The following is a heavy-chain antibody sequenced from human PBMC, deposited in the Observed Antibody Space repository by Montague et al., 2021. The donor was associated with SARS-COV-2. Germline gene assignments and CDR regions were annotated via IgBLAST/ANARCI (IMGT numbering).Heavy chain of an antibody. Sequence: SETLSLTCTVSGGSISSYYWSCIRQPPGRGPQWTGYIPYSGSTNYTPSLKSRVTIPVNTSKNHFTLRLSSVTAADTAVYYCANVRWTLLLCGTLYCAMDVWGQGTTVTVSS. V-gene: IGHV4-59*01. CDR2: IPYSGST. D-gene: IGHD2-2*01. J-gene: IGHJ6*02. CDR3: ANVRWTLLLCGTLYCAMDV. CDR1: GGSISSYY.